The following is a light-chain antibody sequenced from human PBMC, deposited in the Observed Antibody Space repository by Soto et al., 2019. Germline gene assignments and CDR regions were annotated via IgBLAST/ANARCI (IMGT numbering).Light chain of an antibody. CDR3: ISYTSSSTWV. CDR2: DVS. CDR1: SSDVGGYNY. V-gene: IGLV2-14*01. Sequence: QSALTQPASVSGSPGQSITISCTGTSSDVGGYNYVSWYQQHPGKVPKLMIYDVSDRPLGVSNRFSGSKSGNTASLTISGLQAEDEADYYCISYTSSSTWVFGGGTKLTVL. J-gene: IGLJ3*02.